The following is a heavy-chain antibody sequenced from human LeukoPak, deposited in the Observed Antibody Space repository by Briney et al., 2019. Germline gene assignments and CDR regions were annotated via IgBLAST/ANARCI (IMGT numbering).Heavy chain of an antibody. CDR1: GGSISSYY. Sequence: SETLSLTCTVSGGSISSYYWSWIRQPPGKGLEWIGYIYTSGSTNYNPSLKSRVTISVDTSKNQFSLKLSSVTAADTALYYCARHYYYDSSGYYRDAFDIWGQGTRVTVSS. CDR2: IYTSGST. V-gene: IGHV4-4*09. CDR3: ARHYYYDSSGYYRDAFDI. D-gene: IGHD3-22*01. J-gene: IGHJ3*02.